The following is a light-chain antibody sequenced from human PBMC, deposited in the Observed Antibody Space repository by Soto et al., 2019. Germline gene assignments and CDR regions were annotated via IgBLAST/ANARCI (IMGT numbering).Light chain of an antibody. V-gene: IGKV1-16*01. Sequence: IQLTVSPSALSTSVGDTVTSTCREIQDISNYVSWYQQKPGKAPKLLVYDASTLQSGVASRFSGSGSGTEFTLIISGLQTEDSATYYGQQYTKSNNPWMFGQGTKVDIK. CDR3: QQYTKSNNPWM. J-gene: IGKJ1*01. CDR1: QDISNY. CDR2: DAS.